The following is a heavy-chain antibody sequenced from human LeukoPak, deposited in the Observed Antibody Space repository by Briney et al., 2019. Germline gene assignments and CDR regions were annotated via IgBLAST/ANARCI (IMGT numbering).Heavy chain of an antibody. J-gene: IGHJ5*01. Sequence: GESLQISCKGSGYCFSSYWIVWVRQMPGKGLEWMGIIYPGDSDTRYSPSFQGQVTISADKSISTAYLQWSSLKASDTAMYYCAISWARTNWFDSWGQGTLVTVSS. CDR3: AISWARTNWFDS. CDR1: GYCFSSYW. CDR2: IYPGDSDT. V-gene: IGHV5-51*01.